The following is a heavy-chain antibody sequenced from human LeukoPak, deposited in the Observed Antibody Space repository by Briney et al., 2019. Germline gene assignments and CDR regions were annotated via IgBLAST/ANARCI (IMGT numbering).Heavy chain of an antibody. CDR2: INPNSGGT. Sequence: ASVKVSCKASGYSFTGYYIHWVRQAPGQGLEWMGRINPNSGGTNYAQKFQGRVTMTRDTSISTAYMELSRLRSDDTAVYYCARGPPPSLWFGELPGSWFDPWGQGTLVTVSS. CDR3: ARGPPPSLWFGELPGSWFDP. CDR1: GYSFTGYY. V-gene: IGHV1-2*06. D-gene: IGHD3-10*01. J-gene: IGHJ5*02.